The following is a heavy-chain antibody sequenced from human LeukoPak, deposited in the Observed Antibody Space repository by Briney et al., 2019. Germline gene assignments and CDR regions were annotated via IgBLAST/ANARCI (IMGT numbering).Heavy chain of an antibody. D-gene: IGHD6-19*01. CDR1: GDTISNSRFF. V-gene: IGHV4-39*02. J-gene: IGHJ4*02. CDR3: ARDANYRDRSGYPSPFDF. CDR2: LSDRGSP. Sequence: PSETLSLTCTVSGDTISNSRFFWAWIRQPPGKGLEWIASLSDRGSPKYSPSFQSRVSIFTDTAKNQLSLNPKSVTAADTAVYYCARDANYRDRSGYPSPFDFWGQAILVTVSA.